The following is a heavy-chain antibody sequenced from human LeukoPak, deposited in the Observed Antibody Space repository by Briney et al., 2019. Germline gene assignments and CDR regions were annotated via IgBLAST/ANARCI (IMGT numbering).Heavy chain of an antibody. Sequence: GGSLRLSCAASGFTFDDYAFHWVRQAPGKGLEWVSGISWNSGIIGYADSVKGRFAISRDNAKNSLYLQMNSLRAEDTAFYYCVRDRPMIVVADAFDIWGQGTTVTVSA. CDR2: ISWNSGII. V-gene: IGHV3-9*01. CDR3: VRDRPMIVVADAFDI. CDR1: GFTFDDYA. J-gene: IGHJ3*02. D-gene: IGHD3-22*01.